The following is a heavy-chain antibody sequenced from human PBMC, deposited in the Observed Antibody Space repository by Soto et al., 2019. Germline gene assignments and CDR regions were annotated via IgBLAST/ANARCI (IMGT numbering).Heavy chain of an antibody. V-gene: IGHV3-30*04. D-gene: IGHD6-19*01. J-gene: IGHJ4*02. Sequence: QVQLVESGGGVVQPGRSLRLSCAASGFTFSSYAMHWVRQAPGKGLEWVAVISYGGRDKYYADTVKGRVTISRDNSKNTLYLQMNSLRAEDTAIYYCAKVRSTDWPQPFDSWGRGTLVTVSS. CDR1: GFTFSSYA. CDR3: AKVRSTDWPQPFDS. CDR2: ISYGGRDK.